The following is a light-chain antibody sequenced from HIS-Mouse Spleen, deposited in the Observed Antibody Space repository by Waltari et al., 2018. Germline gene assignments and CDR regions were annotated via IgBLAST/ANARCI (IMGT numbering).Light chain of an antibody. CDR2: EVS. J-gene: IGLJ3*02. V-gene: IGLV2-23*02. CDR1: SSDVGSYNL. CDR3: CSYAGSSTWV. Sequence: QSALTQPASVSGSPGQSITIPCTGTSSDVGSYNLVPWYKQHPGKAPKLMIYEVSKRPSGVSNRFSGSKSGNTASLTISGLQAEDEADYYCCSYAGSSTWVFGGGTKLTVL.